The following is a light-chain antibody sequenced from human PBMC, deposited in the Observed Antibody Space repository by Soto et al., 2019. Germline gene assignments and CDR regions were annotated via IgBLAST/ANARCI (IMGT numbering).Light chain of an antibody. CDR1: TGAVTSGHF. CDR3: LLFYSDVRGV. CDR2: DTS. Sequence: QAVVTQEPSLTVSPGGTVTLTCGSSTGAVTSGHFPYWFQQKPGQAPRTLIYDTSNKHSWTPARFSGSLLGGRAALTLSGAQPEDEADYFCLLFYSDVRGVFGGGTKLTVL. V-gene: IGLV7-46*01. J-gene: IGLJ3*02.